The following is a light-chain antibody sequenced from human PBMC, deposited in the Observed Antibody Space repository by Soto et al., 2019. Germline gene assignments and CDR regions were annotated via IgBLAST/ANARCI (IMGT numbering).Light chain of an antibody. Sequence: EIVLTQSPGTLSLSPGERATLSCRASQSVSSSFLAWYQQKPGQAPRLLIYGASNRATGIPDRFSGSGSGTDFTLTISRLEPEDFAVYYCQQYVTSPWAFGQGTKEAIQ. V-gene: IGKV3-20*01. J-gene: IGKJ1*01. CDR3: QQYVTSPWA. CDR1: QSVSSSF. CDR2: GAS.